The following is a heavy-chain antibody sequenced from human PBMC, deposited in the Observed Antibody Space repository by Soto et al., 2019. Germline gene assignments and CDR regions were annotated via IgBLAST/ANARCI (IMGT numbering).Heavy chain of an antibody. CDR2: IIPILGIA. V-gene: IGHV1-69*02. J-gene: IGHJ4*02. CDR1: GGTFSSYT. Sequence: QVQLVQSGAEVKKPGSSVKVSCKASGGTFSSYTISWVRQAPGQGLEWMGRIIPILGIANYAQKFQGRVTITANKSTSTAYMELSSLRSEDTAVYYCARGIAARPVPLDYWGQGTLVIVSS. CDR3: ARGIAARPVPLDY. D-gene: IGHD6-6*01.